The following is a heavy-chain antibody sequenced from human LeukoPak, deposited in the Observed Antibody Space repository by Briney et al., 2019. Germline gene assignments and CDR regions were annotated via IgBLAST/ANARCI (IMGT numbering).Heavy chain of an antibody. D-gene: IGHD6-6*01. Sequence: SETLSLTCTVSGGSISSSSYYWGWIRQPPGKGLEWIGSIYYSGSTYYNPSLKSRVTISVDTSKNQFSLKLSSVTAADTAVYYCARLDVEIARFDYWGQGTLVTVSS. J-gene: IGHJ4*02. CDR2: IYYSGST. CDR3: ARLDVEIARFDY. CDR1: GGSISSSSYY. V-gene: IGHV4-39*01.